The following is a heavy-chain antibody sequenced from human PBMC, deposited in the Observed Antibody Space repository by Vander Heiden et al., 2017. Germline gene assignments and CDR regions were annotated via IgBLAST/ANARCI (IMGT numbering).Heavy chain of an antibody. CDR1: GFTFSSYA. CDR3: AKDVADDARPPFDC. V-gene: IGHV3-23*01. Sequence: EVQLLESGGGLVQPGGSLRLSCAASGFTFSSYAMSWVRQAPGRGLEWVAALSGGGGVANYEDSVQGRFTISRDNSKNTLYLQMNSLRAEDTAIYYCAKDVADDARPPFDCWGHGTLVTVSS. D-gene: IGHD2-2*01. CDR2: LSGGGGVA. J-gene: IGHJ4*01.